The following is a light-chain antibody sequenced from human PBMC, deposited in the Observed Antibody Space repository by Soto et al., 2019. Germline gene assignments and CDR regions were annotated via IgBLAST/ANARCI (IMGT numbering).Light chain of an antibody. V-gene: IGKV3-20*01. J-gene: IGKJ1*01. CDR1: QSVSSSY. CDR3: QQYGSSGT. Sequence: EIGLTQSPCTLSLSPGERATLSCRASQSVSSSYLAWYQQKPGQARRLLIYGASSRATGIPDRFSGSGSGTDFTLTISRLEPEDFAVYYCQQYGSSGTFGQGTKVDIK. CDR2: GAS.